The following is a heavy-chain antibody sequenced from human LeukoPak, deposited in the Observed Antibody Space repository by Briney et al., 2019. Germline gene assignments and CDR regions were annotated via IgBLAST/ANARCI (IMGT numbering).Heavy chain of an antibody. CDR2: ISYDGSNK. J-gene: IGHJ4*02. CDR3: AKRLSRYSYGFLPDY. V-gene: IGHV3-30*18. CDR1: GFTFSSYG. Sequence: GGSLRLSCAASGFTFSSYGMHWVRQVPGKGLEWVAVISYDGSNKYYADSVKGRFTISRDNSKNTLYLQMNSLRAEDTAVYYCAKRLSRYSYGFLPDYWGQGTLVTVSS. D-gene: IGHD5-18*01.